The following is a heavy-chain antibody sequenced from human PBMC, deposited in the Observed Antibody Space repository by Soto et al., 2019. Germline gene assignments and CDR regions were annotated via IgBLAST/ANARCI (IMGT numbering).Heavy chain of an antibody. D-gene: IGHD6-13*01. V-gene: IGHV3-48*02. Sequence: EVQLVESGGGTVQPGKSLRLSCAVSGFTFSDHSMNWVRQAPGKGLEWVSYISSSGDAMYYADSVKGRFTISRDNAKNSLFLEMNSLRDAATALYYCARRPKGTSSIMDYWGQGTLVTVSS. J-gene: IGHJ4*02. CDR3: ARRPKGTSSIMDY. CDR2: ISSSGDAM. CDR1: GFTFSDHS.